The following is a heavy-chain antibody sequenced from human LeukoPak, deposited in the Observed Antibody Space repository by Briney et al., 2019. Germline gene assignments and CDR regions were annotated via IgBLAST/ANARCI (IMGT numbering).Heavy chain of an antibody. J-gene: IGHJ4*02. D-gene: IGHD5-12*01. V-gene: IGHV3-74*01. CDR2: IDGDGSST. CDR1: GFTFSSYW. CDR3: AREYSGYFYY. Sequence: GGSLRLSCAASGFTFSSYWMQWVRQAPGKGLVWVSRIDGDGSSTNYADSVKGRFTISRDNAKNTLYLQMNSLRAEDTAVYYCAREYSGYFYYWGQGTLVTVSS.